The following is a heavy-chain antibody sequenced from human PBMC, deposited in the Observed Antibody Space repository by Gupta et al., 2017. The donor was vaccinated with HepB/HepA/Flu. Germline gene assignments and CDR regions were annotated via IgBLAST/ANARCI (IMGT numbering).Heavy chain of an antibody. Sequence: QVELVESGGGVVQPGRSLRLSCAASGFPFSSHAMHWVRQAPGKGLEWVAVISYDGNNKYYADSVKGRFSISRDNSKNTMSLQVNSLRVEDTAVYYCARDKDISGWYAFDIWGQGTTVTVSS. CDR3: ARDKDISGWYAFDI. CDR2: ISYDGNNK. CDR1: GFPFSSHA. J-gene: IGHJ3*02. V-gene: IGHV3-30-3*01. D-gene: IGHD6-19*01.